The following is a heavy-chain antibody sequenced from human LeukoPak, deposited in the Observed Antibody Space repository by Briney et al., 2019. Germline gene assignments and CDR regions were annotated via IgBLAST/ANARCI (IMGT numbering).Heavy chain of an antibody. CDR3: ARDSRKYYYDSSGNYYYGMDV. V-gene: IGHV1-2*02. CDR1: GYTFTGYY. J-gene: IGHJ6*02. Sequence: GASVKVSCKASGYTFTGYYMHWVRQAPGQGLEWMGWINPNSGGTNYAQKFQGRVTMTRDTSISTAYMELSSLRSEDTAVYYCARDSRKYYYDSSGNYYYGMDVWGQGTTVTVSS. CDR2: INPNSGGT. D-gene: IGHD3-22*01.